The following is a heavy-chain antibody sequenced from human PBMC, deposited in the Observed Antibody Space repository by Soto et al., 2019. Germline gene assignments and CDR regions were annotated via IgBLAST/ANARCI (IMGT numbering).Heavy chain of an antibody. CDR3: ARDYEFGFDI. CDR1: AFTFGNHW. CDR2: IRTDGSEK. Sequence: EVKLVESGGGLVQPGGSLRLSCEASAFTFGNHWMSWVRQAPGKGLEWVANIRTDGSEKYYVDSVKGRFTISRDNTKNSLYLQMSTLRPEDMAIYYCARDYEFGFDIWGQGTLVTVSS. V-gene: IGHV3-7*01. D-gene: IGHD3-22*01. J-gene: IGHJ3*02.